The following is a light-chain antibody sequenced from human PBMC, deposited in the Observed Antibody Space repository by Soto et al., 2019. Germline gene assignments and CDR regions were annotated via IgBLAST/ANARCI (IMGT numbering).Light chain of an antibody. CDR1: QSMSRN. CDR3: QQYGSSGT. CDR2: GAS. Sequence: IVMTQSQATLSVSPGETVTLSCRASQSMSRNLAWYQQKPGQAPRLLIYGASNRATGIPDRFSGSGSGTDFTLTISRLEPEDFAVYYCQQYGSSGTFGQGTKVDIK. J-gene: IGKJ1*01. V-gene: IGKV3-20*01.